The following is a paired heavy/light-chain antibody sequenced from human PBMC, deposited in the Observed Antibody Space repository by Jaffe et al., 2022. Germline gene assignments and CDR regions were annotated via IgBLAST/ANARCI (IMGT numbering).Heavy chain of an antibody. CDR3: ARDRTYYYDSSGYSYYYYYMDV. J-gene: IGHJ6*03. V-gene: IGHV3-66*02. CDR2: IYSGGST. Sequence: EVQLVESGGGLVQPGGSLRLSCAASGFTVSSNYMSWVRQAPGKGLEWVSVIYSGGSTYYADSVKGRFTISRDNSKNTLYLQMNSLRAEDTAVYYCARDRTYYYDSSGYSYYYYYMDVWGKGTTVTVSS. CDR1: GFTVSSNY. D-gene: IGHD3-22*01.
Light chain of an antibody. CDR1: SGSIASNY. CDR3: QSYDSSTPSV. V-gene: IGLV6-57*01. Sequence: NFMLTQPHSVSESPGKTVTISCTRSSGSIASNYVQWYQQRPGSSPTTVIYEDNQRPSGVPDRFSGSIDSSSNSASLTISGLKTEDEADYYCQSYDSSTPSVFGTGTKVTVL. CDR2: EDN. J-gene: IGLJ1*01.